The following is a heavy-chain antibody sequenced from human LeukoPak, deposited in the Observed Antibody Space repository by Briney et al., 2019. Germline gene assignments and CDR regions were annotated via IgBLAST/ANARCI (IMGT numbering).Heavy chain of an antibody. CDR1: GYSFTNYW. CDR3: ARFPSSSSFRGDY. CDR2: IDPGDSET. Sequence: GESLKISCKGSGYSFTNYWIGWVRQVPGEGLECVGIIDPGDSETRYSPSFQGQVTISADKSMTTAYLQWSSLQASDTAVYYCARFPSSSSFRGDYGGQGTLVTVSS. J-gene: IGHJ4*02. D-gene: IGHD2-2*01. V-gene: IGHV5-51*01.